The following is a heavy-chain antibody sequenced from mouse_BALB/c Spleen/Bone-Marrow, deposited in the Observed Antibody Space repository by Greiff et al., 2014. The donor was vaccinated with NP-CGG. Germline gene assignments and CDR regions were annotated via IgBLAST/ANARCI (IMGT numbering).Heavy chain of an antibody. V-gene: IGHV1S81*02. J-gene: IGHJ3*01. CDR2: INPSNGRA. D-gene: IGHD2-2*01. CDR3: ARAGGYDGFAY. Sequence: LQESGAELVKPGASVKLSCKASGYTFTSYWMHWVKQGPGQGLEWIGEINPSNGRADYNEKFRSKATLTVDRSSSTAYMQLSSLTSEDSAVYYCARAGGYDGFAYWGQGTLVTVSA. CDR1: GYTFTSYW.